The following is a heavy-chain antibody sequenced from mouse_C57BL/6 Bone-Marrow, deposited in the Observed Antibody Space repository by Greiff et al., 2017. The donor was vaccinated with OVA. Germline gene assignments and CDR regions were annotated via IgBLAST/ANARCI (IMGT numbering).Heavy chain of an antibody. J-gene: IGHJ1*03. D-gene: IGHD2-5*01. Sequence: QVQLQQSGAELAKPGASVKLSCKASGYTFTSYWMHWVKQRPGQGLEWIGYINPSSGYTKYNQKFTEKANLTADKSSSTAYMQLSSLTDEDSAVYYCARAIWGYSNYGGWYFDGWGTGTTVTVSS. CDR1: GYTFTSYW. V-gene: IGHV1-7*01. CDR3: ARAIWGYSNYGGWYFDG. CDR2: INPSSGYT.